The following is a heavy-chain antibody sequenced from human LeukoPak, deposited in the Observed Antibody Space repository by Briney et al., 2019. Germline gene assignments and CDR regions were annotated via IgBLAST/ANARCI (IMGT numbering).Heavy chain of an antibody. V-gene: IGHV4-59*08. CDR3: AGPPRTEMSGWYLY. Sequence: KPSETQTLTCSVSGGSISRYYWGWIRQPPGKGLEWIGNIYYSGTTNYNHSLKARVTISVDTPKNQFSLKLSSVTAADTAMYYCAGPPRTEMSGWYLYWGQGVLVTVSS. J-gene: IGHJ4*02. CDR2: IYYSGTT. D-gene: IGHD6-19*01. CDR1: GGSISRYY.